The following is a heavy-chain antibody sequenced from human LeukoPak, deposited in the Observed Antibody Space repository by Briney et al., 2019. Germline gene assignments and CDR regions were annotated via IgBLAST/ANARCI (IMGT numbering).Heavy chain of an antibody. J-gene: IGHJ6*02. Sequence: ASVKVSCKASGYTFTSYAMHWVRQAPGQRLEWMGWINAGNGNTKYSQKFQGRVTITRDTSASTACMELSSLRSEDTAVYYCAASPTIYGMDVWGQGTTVTVSS. V-gene: IGHV1-3*01. CDR2: INAGNGNT. CDR1: GYTFTSYA. CDR3: AASPTIYGMDV. D-gene: IGHD1-14*01.